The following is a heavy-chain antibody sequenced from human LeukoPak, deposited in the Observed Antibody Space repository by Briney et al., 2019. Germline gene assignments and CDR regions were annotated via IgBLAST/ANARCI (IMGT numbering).Heavy chain of an antibody. CDR1: GFTFSSYW. CDR2: INSDGSST. D-gene: IGHD7-27*01. Sequence: PGGSLRLSCAASGFTFSSYWMHWVRQPPGKGLVWVSRINSDGSSTSYADSVKGRFTISRDNAKNTLYPQMSSLRAEDTAVYYCAKLNAGVNWFDPWGQGTLVTVSS. CDR3: AKLNAGVNWFDP. J-gene: IGHJ5*02. V-gene: IGHV3-74*01.